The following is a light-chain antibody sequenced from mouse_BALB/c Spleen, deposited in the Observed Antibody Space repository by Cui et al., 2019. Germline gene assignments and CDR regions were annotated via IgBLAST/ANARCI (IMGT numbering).Light chain of an antibody. CDR1: SSVSY. Sequence: QIVLTKSPAPMSASPGEQVTTTFSASSSVSYMYWYQQKPWSSPKPLIYLTSNLASGIPARFSGSGSGTSYSLTISGMEAENAATYYCQQWSSNPLTFGAGTKLELK. V-gene: IGKV4-68*01. CDR2: LTS. J-gene: IGKJ5*01. CDR3: QQWSSNPLT.